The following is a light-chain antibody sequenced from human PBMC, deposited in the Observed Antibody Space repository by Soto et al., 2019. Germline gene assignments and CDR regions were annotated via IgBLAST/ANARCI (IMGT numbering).Light chain of an antibody. Sequence: QAVVTQEPSLTVSPGGTVTLTCGSSTGAVTSGHFPYWFQQKPGQAPTTLIYDTNNKHSWTPARFSGSLLGGKAALTLSGAQPEDEAEYYCLLSDRGLVVFGGGTKLTVL. V-gene: IGLV7-46*01. CDR2: DTN. J-gene: IGLJ2*01. CDR3: LLSDRGLVV. CDR1: TGAVTSGHF.